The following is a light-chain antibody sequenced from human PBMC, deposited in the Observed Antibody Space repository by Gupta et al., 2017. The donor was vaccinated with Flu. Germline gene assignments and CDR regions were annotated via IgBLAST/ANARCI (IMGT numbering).Light chain of an antibody. Sequence: DIVLTQSPGTLTLSPGERATLPGRASQSISSSYLAWYHQKPGQAPRLLISATSTRATGIPVRFSCSGSGTDFTLTISRLELEDFALYVCQQYGSGPYIYSFGQGTKLEIK. V-gene: IGKV3-20*01. CDR2: ATS. J-gene: IGKJ2*03. CDR3: QQYGSGPYIYS. CDR1: QSISSSY.